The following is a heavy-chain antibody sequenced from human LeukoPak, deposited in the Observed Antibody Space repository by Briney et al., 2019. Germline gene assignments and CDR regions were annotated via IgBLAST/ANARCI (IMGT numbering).Heavy chain of an antibody. CDR2: IWYDGSNK. CDR1: GFTFSSYG. D-gene: IGHD3-10*01. V-gene: IGHV3-33*01. CDR3: ARDWATMVRGYYGMDV. J-gene: IGHJ6*02. Sequence: GGSLRLSCAASGFTFSSYGMHWVRQAPGKGLEWVAVIWYDGSNKYYADSVKGRFTISRDNSKNTLYLQMNSLRAEDTAVYYCARDWATMVRGYYGMDVWGQGTTVTVSS.